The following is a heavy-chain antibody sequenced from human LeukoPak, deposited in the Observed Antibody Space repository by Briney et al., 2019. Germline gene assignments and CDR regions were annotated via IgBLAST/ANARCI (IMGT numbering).Heavy chain of an antibody. D-gene: IGHD3-10*01. V-gene: IGHV3-53*01. Sequence: GSLRLSCAASGFTVSNNRMGWVRQAPGKGLEWVSVTYSGGPTYYADSVRGRFTISIDDSKNTLYLQMNSLTAEDTAVYYCARDNAMVRGVIWFYFDYWGQGTLVTVSS. CDR3: ARDNAMVRGVIWFYFDY. CDR2: TYSGGPT. J-gene: IGHJ4*02. CDR1: GFTVSNNR.